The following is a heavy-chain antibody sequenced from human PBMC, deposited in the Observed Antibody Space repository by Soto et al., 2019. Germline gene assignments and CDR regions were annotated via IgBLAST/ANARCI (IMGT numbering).Heavy chain of an antibody. V-gene: IGHV3-48*03. CDR2: ISSSGSTI. D-gene: IGHD3-22*01. CDR1: GFTFSSYE. CDR3: ARGQSSSGPDY. Sequence: GGSLRLSCAASGFTFSSYEMNWVRQAPGKGLEWVSYISSSGSTIYYADSVKGRFTISRDNAKNSLYLQMNSLRAEDTAVYYCARGQSSSGPDYWGQGTLVTVSS. J-gene: IGHJ4*02.